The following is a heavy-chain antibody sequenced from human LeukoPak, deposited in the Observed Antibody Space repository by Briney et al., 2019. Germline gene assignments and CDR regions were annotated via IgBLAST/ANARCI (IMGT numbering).Heavy chain of an antibody. CDR2: IKQDGSDK. CDR1: GYSFSSYW. Sequence: GGSLRLSCTASGYSFSSYWMSWVRQAPGKGLEWVANIKQDGSDKYYMDSVKGRFTISRDNAKHTVHLQMNSLRAEDSALYYCARAPPVAGTRDYWGQGTLVTVSS. D-gene: IGHD6-13*01. V-gene: IGHV3-7*01. J-gene: IGHJ4*02. CDR3: ARAPPVAGTRDY.